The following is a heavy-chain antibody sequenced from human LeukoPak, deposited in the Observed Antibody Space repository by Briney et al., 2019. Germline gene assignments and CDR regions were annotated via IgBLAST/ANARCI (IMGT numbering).Heavy chain of an antibody. D-gene: IGHD6-13*01. V-gene: IGHV3-48*04. CDR1: GFTFSSYS. J-gene: IGHJ4*02. CDR2: ISSSSSTI. Sequence: GGSLRLSCAASGFTFSSYSMNWVRQAPGKGLEWVSYISSSSSTIYYADSVKGRFTISRDNAKNSLSLQMNSLRAEDTAVYYCAKDPETLAALAAAGPNHDYWGQGTLVTVSS. CDR3: AKDPETLAALAAAGPNHDY.